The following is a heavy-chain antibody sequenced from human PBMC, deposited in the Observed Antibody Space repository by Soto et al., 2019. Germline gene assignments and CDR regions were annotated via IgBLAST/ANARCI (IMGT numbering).Heavy chain of an antibody. CDR3: GLRLTGSYYKGGFDY. D-gene: IGHD1-26*01. V-gene: IGHV2-5*02. Sequence: QITLKESGPTLVKPTQTLTLTCTFSGFSLSTRGVGVGWIRQPPGKALEWLALIYWDDDKRYSPSLRNRLTITQDTSKNRVVLTMTNIVPVDTATYYCGLRLTGSYYKGGFDYWGQGTQVIVSS. CDR2: IYWDDDK. J-gene: IGHJ4*02. CDR1: GFSLSTRGVG.